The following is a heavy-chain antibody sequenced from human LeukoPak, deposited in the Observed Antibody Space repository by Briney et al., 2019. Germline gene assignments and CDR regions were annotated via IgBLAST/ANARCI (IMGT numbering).Heavy chain of an antibody. CDR1: GYTFTRHY. J-gene: IGHJ1*01. V-gene: IGHV1-46*01. CDR2: INPSGGST. Sequence: ASVKVSCKASGYTFTRHYMNWVRQAPGQGLEWMGIINPSGGSTSYAQKFQGRVTMTRDTSTSTVYMELSSLRSEDTAVYYCARGGFIVVPAAQSSAEYFQHWGQGTLVTVSS. D-gene: IGHD2-2*01. CDR3: ARGGFIVVPAAQSSAEYFQH.